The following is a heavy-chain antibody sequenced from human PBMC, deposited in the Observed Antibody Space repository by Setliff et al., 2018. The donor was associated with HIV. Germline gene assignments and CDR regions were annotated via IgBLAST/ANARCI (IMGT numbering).Heavy chain of an antibody. CDR1: GFTFSNAW. CDR3: TTKPPAADFQH. J-gene: IGHJ1*01. Sequence: GVLRLSCAASGFTFSNAWMSWVRQAPGKGLEWVGRIKSKTDGGTTDYAAPVKGRLTISRDDSKNTLYLQMNSLKTEDTAIYYCTTKPPAADFQHWGQGTLVTVSS. CDR2: IKSKTDGGTT. V-gene: IGHV3-15*01. D-gene: IGHD2-2*01.